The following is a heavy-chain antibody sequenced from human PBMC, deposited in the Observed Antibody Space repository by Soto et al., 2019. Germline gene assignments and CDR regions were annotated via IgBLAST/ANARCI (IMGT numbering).Heavy chain of an antibody. D-gene: IGHD3-10*01. CDR1: GFTFSSYG. CDR3: ARDGSGSYYNIYYYYGMDV. Sequence: PGGSLRLSCAASGFTFSSYGMHWVRQAPGKGLEWVAVISYDGSNKYYADSVKGRFTISRDNSKNTLYLQMNSLRAEDTAVYYCARDGSGSYYNIYYYYGMDVWGQGTTVTVSS. CDR2: ISYDGSNK. V-gene: IGHV3-30*03. J-gene: IGHJ6*02.